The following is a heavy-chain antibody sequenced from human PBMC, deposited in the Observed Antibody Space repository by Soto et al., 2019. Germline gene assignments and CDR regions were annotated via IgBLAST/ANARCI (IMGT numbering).Heavy chain of an antibody. CDR3: AARMGVMSDNWNYDQYYYGIDV. CDR1: VYSFTSDW. V-gene: IGHV5-51*01. Sequence: WESLKISCKGSVYSFTSDWIGWLRQMPGKGLEWLGIIYPGDSDTRYSPSFQGQVTISADXSMSTAYLQRSSLKASDTAMFYCAARMGVMSDNWNYDQYYYGIDVWGQGTTVTVS. J-gene: IGHJ6*02. D-gene: IGHD1-7*01. CDR2: IYPGDSDT.